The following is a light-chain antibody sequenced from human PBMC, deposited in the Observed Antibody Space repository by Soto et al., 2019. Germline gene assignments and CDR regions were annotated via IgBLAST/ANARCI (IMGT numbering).Light chain of an antibody. J-gene: IGLJ1*01. Sequence: QSALTQPPSASGSPGQSVTVSCTGTRSDVAVYNYVSWYRQHPGKAPKLLIYEVNKRPSGVPDRFSGSKSGNTASLTVSGLQPEDEADYYCCSYAGSNNFVSGTGTKVTVL. CDR1: RSDVAVYNY. CDR3: CSYAGSNNFV. V-gene: IGLV2-8*01. CDR2: EVN.